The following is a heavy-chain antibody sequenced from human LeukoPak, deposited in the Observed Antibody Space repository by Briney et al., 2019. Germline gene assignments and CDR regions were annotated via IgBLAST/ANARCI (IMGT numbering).Heavy chain of an antibody. D-gene: IGHD5-12*01. Sequence: SETLSLTCTVSGGSISSNNYYWGWIRQPSGKGLEWIGYIYHSGSTNYNPSLKSRVTISVDTSQNQFSLNLSSVTAADTAIYYCARDGYSGSDALWGQGTLVTVSS. CDR1: GGSISSNNYY. V-gene: IGHV4-61*01. CDR2: IYHSGST. J-gene: IGHJ4*02. CDR3: ARDGYSGSDAL.